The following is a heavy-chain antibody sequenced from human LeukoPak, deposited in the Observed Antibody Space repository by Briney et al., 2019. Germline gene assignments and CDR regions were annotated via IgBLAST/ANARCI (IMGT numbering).Heavy chain of an antibody. Sequence: ASVKVSCKASGYTFTSYDINWVRQATGQGLEWMGWISAYNGNTNYAQKLQGRVTMTTDTSTSTAYMELRSLRSDDTAVYYCARGNSGYDYDYWGQGTLVTVSS. V-gene: IGHV1-18*01. CDR3: ARGNSGYDYDY. J-gene: IGHJ4*02. CDR2: ISAYNGNT. CDR1: GYTFTSYD. D-gene: IGHD5-12*01.